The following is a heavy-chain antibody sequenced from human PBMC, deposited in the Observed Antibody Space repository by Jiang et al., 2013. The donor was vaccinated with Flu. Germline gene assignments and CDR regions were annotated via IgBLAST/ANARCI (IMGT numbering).Heavy chain of an antibody. J-gene: IGHJ3*02. D-gene: IGHD3-10*01. V-gene: IGHV1-3*01. Sequence: SGAEVRKPGASVKVSCKASGYTFTSYAMHWVRQAPGQRLEWMGWINAGNGNTKYSQKFQGRVTITRDTSASTAYMELSSLRSEDTAVYYCARVAWFGELSGAFDIWGQGTMVTVSS. CDR2: INAGNGNT. CDR3: ARVAWFGELSGAFDI. CDR1: GYTFTSYA.